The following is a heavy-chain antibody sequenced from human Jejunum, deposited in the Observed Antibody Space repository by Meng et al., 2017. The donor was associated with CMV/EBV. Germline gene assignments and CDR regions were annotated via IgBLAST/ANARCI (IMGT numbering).Heavy chain of an antibody. Sequence: KAAGGTFSSDASSWVRQAPGQGLEWMGGIIPILGIANYAQKFQGRVTITADKSTSTAYMELSSLRSEDTAVYYCARSGSAINGMDVWGQGTTVTVSS. V-gene: IGHV1-69*10. CDR1: GGTFSSDA. CDR3: ARSGSAINGMDV. J-gene: IGHJ6*02. D-gene: IGHD3-3*01. CDR2: IIPILGIA.